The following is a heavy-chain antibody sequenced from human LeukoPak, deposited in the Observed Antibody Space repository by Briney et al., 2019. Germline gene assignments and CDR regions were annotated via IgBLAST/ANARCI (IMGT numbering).Heavy chain of an antibody. V-gene: IGHV4-38-2*02. D-gene: IGHD3-16*01. CDR3: ARDPYSPPWYFDL. CDR1: GYSISSGYY. CDR2: IYHSGST. J-gene: IGHJ2*01. Sequence: SETLSLTCTVSGYSISSGYYWGWIRQPPGKGLEWIGSIYHSGSTYYNPSLKSRVTISVDTSRNQFSLKLTSVTAADTAVYYCARDPYSPPWYFDLWGRGTLVTVSS.